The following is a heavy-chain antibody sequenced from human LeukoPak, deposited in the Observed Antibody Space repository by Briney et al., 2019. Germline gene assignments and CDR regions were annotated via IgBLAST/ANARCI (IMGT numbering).Heavy chain of an antibody. CDR3: ARTYSQQLAVFDY. CDR2: IYHCGST. J-gene: IGHJ4*02. Sequence: PSQTLSLTCAVSGGSISSGGYSWSWIRQPPGKGLEWIGYIYHCGSTNYNPSLKSRVTISVDTSKNQFSLKLSSVTAADTAVYYCARTYSQQLAVFDYWGQGTLVTVSS. CDR1: GGSISSGGYS. D-gene: IGHD6-13*01. V-gene: IGHV4-30-2*01.